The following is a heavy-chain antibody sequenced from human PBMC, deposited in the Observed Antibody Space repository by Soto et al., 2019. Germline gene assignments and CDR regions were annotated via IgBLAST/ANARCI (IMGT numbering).Heavy chain of an antibody. Sequence: EVQLLESGGGLVQPGGSLRLSCAASGFTFSTYDMTWVRQAPGKGLEWVSSISGSAYSTSYADSVKARFTISRDNSKNTLYLQMNSLRAEDTALYYCARNSSSSFYDYWGQGTLVTVSS. CDR1: GFTFSTYD. J-gene: IGHJ4*02. V-gene: IGHV3-23*01. CDR3: ARNSSSSFYDY. D-gene: IGHD6-6*01. CDR2: ISGSAYST.